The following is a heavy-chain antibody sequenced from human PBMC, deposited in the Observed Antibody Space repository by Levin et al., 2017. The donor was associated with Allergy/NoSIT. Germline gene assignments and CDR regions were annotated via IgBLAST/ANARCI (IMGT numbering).Heavy chain of an antibody. Sequence: ESLKISCAVYGGSFSGYYWSWIRQPPGKGLEWIGEINHSGSTNYNPSLKSRVTISVDTSKNQFSLKLSSVTAADTAVYYCARGQGYCSGGSCYSYYFDYWGQGTLVTVSS. J-gene: IGHJ4*02. CDR2: INHSGST. V-gene: IGHV4-34*01. CDR3: ARGQGYCSGGSCYSYYFDY. CDR1: GGSFSGYY. D-gene: IGHD2-15*01.